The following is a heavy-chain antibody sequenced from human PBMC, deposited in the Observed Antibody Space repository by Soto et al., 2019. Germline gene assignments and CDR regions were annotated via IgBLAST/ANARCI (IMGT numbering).Heavy chain of an antibody. Sequence: SETLSLTCVVSGGSISSTNWWTWVRQPPGKRLEWIGEIYHNGSPTYSPSLRGRATISVDKSNNQFSLRLRSVTAADTAVYYCAKDAARESITWFHYWGPGTLVTVSS. J-gene: IGHJ4*02. CDR3: AKDAARESITWFHY. CDR1: GGSISSTNW. CDR2: IYHNGSP. D-gene: IGHD6-13*01. V-gene: IGHV4-4*02.